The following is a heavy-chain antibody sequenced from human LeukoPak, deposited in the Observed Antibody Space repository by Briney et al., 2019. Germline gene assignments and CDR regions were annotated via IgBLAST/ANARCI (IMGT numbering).Heavy chain of an antibody. CDR1: GGSISSYY. CDR3: ARAGIAARPLFFDY. CDR2: IYYSGST. Sequence: SETLSLTCTVSGGSISSYYWSWIRQPPGKGLEWIGYIYYSGSTNYNSSLKSRVTMSVDTSKNQFSLKLSSVTAADTAVYYCARAGIAARPLFFDYWGQGTLVTVSS. J-gene: IGHJ4*02. V-gene: IGHV4-59*12. D-gene: IGHD6-6*01.